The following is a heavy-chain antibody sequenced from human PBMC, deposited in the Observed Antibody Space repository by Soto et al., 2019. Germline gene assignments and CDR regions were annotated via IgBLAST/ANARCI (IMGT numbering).Heavy chain of an antibody. Sequence: PAQTLSLTCAISGDSVSGNSAAWNWIRQSPSRGLEWLGRTYYRSKWYNDYAVSVKSRITVTPDTSKNQFSLHLNSVTPEDTAVYYCAIEFPYYESSESYFAYCGQGSLVTGSS. CDR3: AIEFPYYESSESYFAY. D-gene: IGHD3-16*01. V-gene: IGHV6-1*01. CDR2: TYYRSKWYN. CDR1: GDSVSGNSAA. J-gene: IGHJ4*02.